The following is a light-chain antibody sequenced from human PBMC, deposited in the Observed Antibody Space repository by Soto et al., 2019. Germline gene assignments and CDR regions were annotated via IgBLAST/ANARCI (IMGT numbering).Light chain of an antibody. V-gene: IGLV2-23*03. J-gene: IGLJ2*01. CDR2: EGS. CDR1: SSDVGSYNL. Sequence: QSALTQPASVSGSPGQSITISCTGTSSDVGSYNLVSWYQQHPGKAPKLMIYEGSKRPSGVSNRFSGSKSGNTASLTISGLQAEDEADYYCCSYAGSSTFGVVFGGGTKLDRP. CDR3: CSYAGSSTFGVV.